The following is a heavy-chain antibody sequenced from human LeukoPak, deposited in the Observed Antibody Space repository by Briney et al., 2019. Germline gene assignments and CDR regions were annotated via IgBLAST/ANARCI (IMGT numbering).Heavy chain of an antibody. J-gene: IGHJ6*02. Sequence: ASVKVSCKASGYTFTSYAMNWVRQAPGQGLEWMGWINTNTGNPTYAQGFTGRFVFSLDTSVSTAYLQICSLKAEDTAVYYCARDYSNHYHYYGMDVWGQGTTATVSS. V-gene: IGHV7-4-1*01. CDR1: GYTFTSYA. CDR3: ARDYSNHYHYYGMDV. D-gene: IGHD4-11*01. CDR2: INTNTGNP.